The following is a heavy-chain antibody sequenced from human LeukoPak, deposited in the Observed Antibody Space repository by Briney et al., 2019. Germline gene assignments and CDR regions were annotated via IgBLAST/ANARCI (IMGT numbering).Heavy chain of an antibody. D-gene: IGHD2-2*01. CDR2: IWYDGSNK. J-gene: IGHJ3*02. V-gene: IGHV3-33*06. Sequence: GRSLRLSCAASGFTFSSYGMHWVRQAPGKGLEWVAVIWYDGSNKYYADSVKGRFTISRDNSKNTLYLQMNSLRAEDTAVYYCAKDPGDIVVVPAVIRGAFDIWGQGTMVTVSS. CDR1: GFTFSSYG. CDR3: AKDPGDIVVVPAVIRGAFDI.